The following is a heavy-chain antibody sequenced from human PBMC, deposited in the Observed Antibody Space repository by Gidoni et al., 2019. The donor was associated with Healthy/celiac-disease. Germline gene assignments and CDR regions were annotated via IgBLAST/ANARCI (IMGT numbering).Heavy chain of an antibody. CDR1: GFTFSSYG. CDR3: ARDGGYYYGSGSYYKPSYYYYYGMDV. Sequence: QVQLVESGGGVVQPGRSLSLSCAASGFTFSSYGMPWVRQAPGKGLGWVAVIWYDGSNKYYADSVKGRFTISRDNSKNTLYLQMNSLRAEDTAVYYCARDGGYYYGSGSYYKPSYYYYYGMDVWGQGTTVTVSS. CDR2: IWYDGSNK. J-gene: IGHJ6*02. D-gene: IGHD3-10*01. V-gene: IGHV3-33*01.